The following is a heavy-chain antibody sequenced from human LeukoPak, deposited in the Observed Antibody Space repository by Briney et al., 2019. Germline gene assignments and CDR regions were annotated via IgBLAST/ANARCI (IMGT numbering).Heavy chain of an antibody. CDR3: LYSSGPL. CDR1: GFTFSGSA. D-gene: IGHD6-19*01. V-gene: IGHV3-73*01. J-gene: IGHJ4*02. Sequence: GGSLRLCCAASGFTFSGSAMQWVRQASGKGLEWVGRIRSKANSYATAYAASVKGRFTISRDDSKNTAYPQMNSLKTEDTAVYYCLYSSGPLWGQGTLVTVSS. CDR2: IRSKANSYAT.